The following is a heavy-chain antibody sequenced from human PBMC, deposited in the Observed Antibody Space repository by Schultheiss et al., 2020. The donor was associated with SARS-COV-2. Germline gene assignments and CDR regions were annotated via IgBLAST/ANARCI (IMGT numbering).Heavy chain of an antibody. CDR2: IYYSGST. D-gene: IGHD1-7*01. Sequence: SQTLSLTCTVSGVSISSYYWSWIRQPPGKGLEWIGYIYYSGSTNYNPSLKSRVTISVDTSKNQFSLKLSSVTAADTAVYYCARDRGWNYGYYYYYYMDVWGKGTTVTVSS. V-gene: IGHV4-59*01. CDR3: ARDRGWNYGYYYYYYMDV. CDR1: GVSISSYY. J-gene: IGHJ6*03.